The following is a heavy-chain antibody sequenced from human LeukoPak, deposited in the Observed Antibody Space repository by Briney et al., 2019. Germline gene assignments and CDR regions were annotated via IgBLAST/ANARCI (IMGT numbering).Heavy chain of an antibody. J-gene: IGHJ4*02. D-gene: IGHD3-16*02. CDR1: GFTFSDYY. V-gene: IGHV3-53*01. Sequence: GGSLRLSCAASGFTFSDYYMSWIRQAPGKGLEWVSIIYSGGATFYADSVKGRFTISRDKNTLYLQMNSLGAEDTAVYYCARGLRSGLYWGQGTLVTVSS. CDR3: ARGLRSGLY. CDR2: IYSGGAT.